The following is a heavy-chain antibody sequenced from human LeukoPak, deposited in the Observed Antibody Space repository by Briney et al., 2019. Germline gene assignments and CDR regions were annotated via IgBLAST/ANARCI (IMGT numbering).Heavy chain of an antibody. CDR3: ATRVGTGNAFDI. J-gene: IGHJ3*02. Sequence: ASVKLSCKASGSTFTGYYMHWVRQAPGHRLEWLGRIHPTSGGTNYAPTFQGRVTMTRDTSISAAYMELSRLRSDDTAVYYCATRVGTGNAFDIWGQGTMVTVSS. CDR1: GSTFTGYY. CDR2: IHPTSGGT. D-gene: IGHD1-1*01. V-gene: IGHV1-2*06.